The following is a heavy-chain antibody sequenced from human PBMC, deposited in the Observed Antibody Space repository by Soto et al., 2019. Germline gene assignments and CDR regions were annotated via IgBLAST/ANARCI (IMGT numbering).Heavy chain of an antibody. J-gene: IGHJ4*02. CDR1: GYIFTNYY. Sequence: QVQLVQSGAEVKKPGASVKVSCKASGYIFTNYYIHWVRQAPGQGLEWMAIINPLPTSGSTNYAQEFQGRVTVTRDTSTSTVYMKLNSLRSDDTAIYYCARDLAAAAYWGQGTLVTVSS. V-gene: IGHV1-46*01. CDR2: INPLPTSGST. CDR3: ARDLAAAAY. D-gene: IGHD6-13*01.